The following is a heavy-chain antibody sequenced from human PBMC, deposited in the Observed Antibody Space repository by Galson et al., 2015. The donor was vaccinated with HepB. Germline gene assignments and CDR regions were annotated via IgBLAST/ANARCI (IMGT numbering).Heavy chain of an antibody. Sequence: TLSLTCTVSGGSINSGNYYWGWIRQPAGKGLEWIGRIYTSGTTNYNPSLKSRVTISLDTSKNQFSLKLSSVTAADTAVYYCASALAYSHFDYWGQGILVTVSS. CDR3: ASALAYSHFDY. D-gene: IGHD5-12*01. V-gene: IGHV4-61*02. J-gene: IGHJ4*02. CDR2: IYTSGTT. CDR1: GGSINSGNYY.